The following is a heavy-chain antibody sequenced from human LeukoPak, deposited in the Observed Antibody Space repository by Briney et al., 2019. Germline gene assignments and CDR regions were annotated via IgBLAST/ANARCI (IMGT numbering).Heavy chain of an antibody. J-gene: IGHJ4*02. Sequence: ASVKVSCKASGYTFTDYYLDWVRQAPGQGLEWMGWINPYSGATNYAQKFQGRVTMTRGTSISTAYMELSRLRSDDAAVYYCARGAYGDLTHDYWGQGTLVTVSS. CDR3: ARGAYGDLTHDY. CDR2: INPYSGAT. D-gene: IGHD4-17*01. V-gene: IGHV1-2*02. CDR1: GYTFTDYY.